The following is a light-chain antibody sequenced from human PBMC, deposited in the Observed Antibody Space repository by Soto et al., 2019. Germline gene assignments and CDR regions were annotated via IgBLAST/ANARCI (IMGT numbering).Light chain of an antibody. V-gene: IGLV1-44*01. CDR2: NNN. CDR1: SSNIGSNT. J-gene: IGLJ2*01. CDR3: AAWDDTLDGVL. Sequence: QLVLTQPPSASGTPGQRVTISCSGSSSNIGSNTVNWYQQLPGTAPKLLIFNNNQRRSGVPDRFSGSKSGTSASLAISGLQSDDEADYYCAAWDDTLDGVLFSGGTKVTVL.